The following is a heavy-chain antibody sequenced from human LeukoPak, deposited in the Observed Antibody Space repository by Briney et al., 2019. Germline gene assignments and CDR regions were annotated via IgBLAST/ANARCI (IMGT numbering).Heavy chain of an antibody. Sequence: GRSLRLSCAASGFTFSSYGMHWVRQAPGKGLEWVAVISYDGSNKYYADSVKGRFTISRDNSKNTLYLQMNSLRAEDTAVYYCASARRSGLYYDILTTDYWGQGTLVTVSS. CDR1: GFTFSSYG. CDR2: ISYDGSNK. D-gene: IGHD3-9*01. CDR3: ASARRSGLYYDILTTDY. V-gene: IGHV3-30*03. J-gene: IGHJ4*02.